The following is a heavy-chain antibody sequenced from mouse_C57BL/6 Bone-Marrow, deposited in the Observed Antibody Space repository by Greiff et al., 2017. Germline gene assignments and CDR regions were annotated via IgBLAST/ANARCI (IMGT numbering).Heavy chain of an antibody. CDR1: GYSFTGYY. D-gene: IGHD1-1*01. CDR3: AREGYYYGSSGFAY. Sequence: EVQRVESGPELVKPGASVKISCKASGYSFTGYYMHWVKQSHGNILDWIGYIYPYNGVSSYNQKFKGKATLTVDKSSSTAYMELRSLTSEDSAVYYCAREGYYYGSSGFAYWGQGTLVTVSA. CDR2: IYPYNGVS. V-gene: IGHV1-31*01. J-gene: IGHJ3*01.